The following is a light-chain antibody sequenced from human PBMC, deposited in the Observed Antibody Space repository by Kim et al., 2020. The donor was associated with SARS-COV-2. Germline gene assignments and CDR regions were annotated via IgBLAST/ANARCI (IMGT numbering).Light chain of an antibody. Sequence: RQTATRTCTGNNNNMAKHGASSLQQHQGRPPTLLSYTTDRRPSAISQRFSASRSGNTASLTITGLQPEDEAVYYCSAWDSSLNAWVFGGGTQLTVL. J-gene: IGLJ3*02. CDR2: TTD. CDR1: NNNMAKHG. V-gene: IGLV10-54*01. CDR3: SAWDSSLNAWV.